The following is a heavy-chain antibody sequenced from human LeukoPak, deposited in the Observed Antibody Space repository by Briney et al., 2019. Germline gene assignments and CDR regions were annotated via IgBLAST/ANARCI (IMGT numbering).Heavy chain of an antibody. CDR1: GFTFSSYN. Sequence: GGSLRLSCAPSGFTFSSYNLNWVRQAPGKGLEWVSTISSSSNFIYYADSVKGRFTISRDNAKNSLYLQVNSLRAEDTAVYYCARGLPYNDAFDIWGQGTMVTVSS. D-gene: IGHD4-11*01. V-gene: IGHV3-21*01. J-gene: IGHJ3*02. CDR3: ARGLPYNDAFDI. CDR2: ISSSSNFI.